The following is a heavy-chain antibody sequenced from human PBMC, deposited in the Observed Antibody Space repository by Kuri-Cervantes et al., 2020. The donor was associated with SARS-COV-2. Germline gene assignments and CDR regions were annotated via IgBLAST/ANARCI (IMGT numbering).Heavy chain of an antibody. CDR2: IKQDGSEK. Sequence: GESLKISCAASGFTFSSYWMSWVRQAPGKGLEWVANIKQDGSEKYYVVSVKGRFTISRDNAKNSLYLQMNSQRAEDTAVYYCAKGVAAADSYYFDYWGQGTLVTVSS. J-gene: IGHJ4*02. CDR3: AKGVAAADSYYFDY. V-gene: IGHV3-7*03. CDR1: GFTFSSYW. D-gene: IGHD6-13*01.